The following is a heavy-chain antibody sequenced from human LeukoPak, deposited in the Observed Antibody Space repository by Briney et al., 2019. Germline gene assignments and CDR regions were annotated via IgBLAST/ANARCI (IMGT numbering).Heavy chain of an antibody. CDR3: ARASVRYSSSFTFVDY. CDR2: ISYDGSNK. CDR1: GFTFSSYV. V-gene: IGHV3-30-3*01. D-gene: IGHD6-13*01. Sequence: GRSLRLSCAASGFTFSSYVMYWVRQAPGKGLEWVTVISYDGSNKYYADSVKGRFTISRDNSKNTLYLQMNSLRAEDTAVYYCARASVRYSSSFTFVDYWGQGTLVTVSS. J-gene: IGHJ4*02.